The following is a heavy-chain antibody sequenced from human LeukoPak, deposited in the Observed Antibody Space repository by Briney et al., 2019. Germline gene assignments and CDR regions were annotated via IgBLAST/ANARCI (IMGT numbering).Heavy chain of an antibody. CDR3: ARDPRGDLYAFDI. CDR1: GYTFTGYY. V-gene: IGHV1-2*02. CDR2: INPNSGGT. J-gene: IGHJ3*02. D-gene: IGHD2-21*02. Sequence: GASVKVSCKASGYTFTGYYMHWVRQAPGRGLEWMGWINPNSGGTNYAQKFQGRVTMTRDTSISTAYMELSRLRSDDTAVYYCARDPRGDLYAFDIWGQGTMVTVSS.